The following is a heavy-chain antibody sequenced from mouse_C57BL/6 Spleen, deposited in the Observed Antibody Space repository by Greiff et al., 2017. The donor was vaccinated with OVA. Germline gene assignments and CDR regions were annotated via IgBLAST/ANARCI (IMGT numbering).Heavy chain of an antibody. J-gene: IGHJ4*01. Sequence: EVKLMESGPELVKPGASVKMSCKASGYTFTDYNMHWVKQSHGKSLEWIGYINPNNGGTSYNQKFKGKATLTVNKSSSTAYMELRSLTSEDSAVYYCARSTYYYAMDYWGQGTSVTVSS. CDR3: ARSTYYYAMDY. CDR1: GYTFTDYN. CDR2: INPNNGGT. V-gene: IGHV1-22*01. D-gene: IGHD5-1*01.